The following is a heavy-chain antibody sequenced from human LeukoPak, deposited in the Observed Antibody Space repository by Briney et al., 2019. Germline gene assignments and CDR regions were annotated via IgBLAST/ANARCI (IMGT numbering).Heavy chain of an antibody. J-gene: IGHJ4*02. D-gene: IGHD4-11*01. CDR1: GGSISSYY. Sequence: SETLSLTCTVSGGSISSYYWSWIRQPPGKGLKWIGNIYYSGSTNYNPSLKSRVTISVDTSKNQFSLKLSSVTAADTAVYYCARLDYSNYVQDYWGQGTLVTVSS. CDR3: ARLDYSNYVQDY. V-gene: IGHV4-59*01. CDR2: IYYSGST.